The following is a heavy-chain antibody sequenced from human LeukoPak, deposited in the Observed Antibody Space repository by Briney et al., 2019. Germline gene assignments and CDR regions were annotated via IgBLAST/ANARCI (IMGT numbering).Heavy chain of an antibody. J-gene: IGHJ3*02. CDR2: INHSGST. D-gene: IGHD4-17*01. CDR3: ASPTTVTTSAYRAFDI. V-gene: IGHV4-34*01. CDR1: GGSFSDNY. Sequence: SSETLSLTCAVYGGSFSDNYWSWIRQPPGKGLGWIGEINHSGSTNYSPSLRSRVTISVDTSKNQFSLNLRSVTAADTAVYYCASPTTVTTSAYRAFDIWGQGTMVTVSA.